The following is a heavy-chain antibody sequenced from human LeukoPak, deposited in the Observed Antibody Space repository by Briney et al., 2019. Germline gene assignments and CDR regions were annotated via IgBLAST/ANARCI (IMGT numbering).Heavy chain of an antibody. V-gene: IGHV4-30-2*01. J-gene: IGHJ4*02. CDR3: AREMATKSIDY. Sequence: SETLSLTCTVSGGSISSGGYYWSWIRQPPGKGLEWIGYIYHSGSTYYNPSLKSRVTISVDRSKNQFSLKLSSVTAADTAVYYCAREMATKSIDYWGQGTLVTVSS. D-gene: IGHD5-24*01. CDR2: IYHSGST. CDR1: GGSISSGGYY.